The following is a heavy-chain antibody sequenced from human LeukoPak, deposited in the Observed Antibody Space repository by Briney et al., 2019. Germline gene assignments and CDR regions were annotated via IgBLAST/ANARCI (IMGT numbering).Heavy chain of an antibody. D-gene: IGHD3-10*01. CDR1: GFTFSSYW. CDR2: INSDGSST. CDR3: AREINMVRGVIA. J-gene: IGHJ5*02. Sequence: PGGSLRLSCAASGFTFSSYWMHWVRQAPGKGLVWVSRINSDGSSTSYADSVKGRFTISRDNAKNTLYLQMNSLRAEDTAVYYCAREINMVRGVIAWGQGTLVTVSS. V-gene: IGHV3-74*01.